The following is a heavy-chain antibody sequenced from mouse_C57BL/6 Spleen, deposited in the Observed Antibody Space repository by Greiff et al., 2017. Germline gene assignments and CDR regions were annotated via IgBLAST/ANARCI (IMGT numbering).Heavy chain of an antibody. J-gene: IGHJ3*01. CDR2: INPSTGGT. CDR3: ARYGDYGAWFAY. Sequence: VQLQQSGPELVKPGASVKISCKASGYSFTGYYMNWVKQSPEKSLEWIGEINPSTGGTTYNQKFKAKATLTVDKSSSTAHMQLKSLTSEDSAVYYCARYGDYGAWFAYWGQGTLVTVSA. D-gene: IGHD2-4*01. CDR1: GYSFTGYY. V-gene: IGHV1-42*01.